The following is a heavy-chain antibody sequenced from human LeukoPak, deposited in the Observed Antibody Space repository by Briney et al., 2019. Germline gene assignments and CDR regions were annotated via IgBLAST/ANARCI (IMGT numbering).Heavy chain of an antibody. J-gene: IGHJ4*02. CDR1: GFTFSSYE. D-gene: IGHD3-10*01. V-gene: IGHV3-48*03. Sequence: GGSLRLSCAASGFTFSSYEMNWVRQAPGKGLEWVSYISSSGSTIYYADSVKGRFTICRDNTKNSLYLQRNSLRAEDTAVYYCAREGSTYGSGVDYWGQGTLVTVSS. CDR3: AREGSTYGSGVDY. CDR2: ISSSGSTI.